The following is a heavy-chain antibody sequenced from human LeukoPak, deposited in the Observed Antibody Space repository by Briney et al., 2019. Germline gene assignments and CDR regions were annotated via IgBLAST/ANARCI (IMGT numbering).Heavy chain of an antibody. Sequence: PGGSLRLSCAASGFTFSSYAMSWVRQAPGKGLEWVSAISGSGGSTYYADSVKGRFTISRGNSKNTLYLQVNSLRAEDTAVYYCAKGGYCSSTSCYFGPNYGMDVWGKGTTVTVSS. CDR2: ISGSGGST. D-gene: IGHD2-2*01. CDR1: GFTFSSYA. CDR3: AKGGYCSSTSCYFGPNYGMDV. V-gene: IGHV3-23*01. J-gene: IGHJ6*04.